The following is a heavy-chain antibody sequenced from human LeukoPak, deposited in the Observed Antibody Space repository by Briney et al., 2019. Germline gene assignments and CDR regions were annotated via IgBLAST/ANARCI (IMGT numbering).Heavy chain of an antibody. V-gene: IGHV4-59*01. J-gene: IGHJ4*02. CDR1: GGSISSSY. D-gene: IGHD3-22*01. CDR3: AGASYDSSGVH. Sequence: SETLSLTCTVSGGSISSSYWSWIRQPPGKGLEWIGYIYYSGSTNYNPSLKSRVTISVDTSKNQFSLKLSPVTAADTAVYYCAGASYDSSGVHWGQGTLVTVSS. CDR2: IYYSGST.